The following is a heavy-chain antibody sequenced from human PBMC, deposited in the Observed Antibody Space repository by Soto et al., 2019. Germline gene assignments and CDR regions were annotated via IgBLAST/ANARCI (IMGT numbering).Heavy chain of an antibody. CDR3: TTQAEESSEYYDILTGSSPFDY. J-gene: IGHJ4*02. CDR1: GFTFSNAW. D-gene: IGHD3-9*01. CDR2: IKSKTDGGTT. Sequence: GESLKISCAASGFTFSNAWMNWVRQAPGKGLEWVGRIKSKTDGGTTDYAAPVKGRFTISRDDSKNTLYLQMNSLKTEDTAVYYCTTQAEESSEYYDILTGSSPFDYWGQGTLVTVSS. V-gene: IGHV3-15*07.